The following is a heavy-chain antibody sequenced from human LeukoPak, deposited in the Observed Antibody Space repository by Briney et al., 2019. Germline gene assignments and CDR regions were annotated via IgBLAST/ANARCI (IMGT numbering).Heavy chain of an antibody. V-gene: IGHV1-2*02. CDR1: GYXFTGYY. Sequence: GASVKVSCKASGYXFTGYYIHWVRQAPGQGREWLGWINPNSGDTKYAQKFQGRVTMTRDTSISTAYMELSGLNSDDTAVYYCSRGPVPAAIFRFDPWGQGTLVTVSS. CDR2: INPNSGDT. CDR3: SRGPVPAAIFRFDP. J-gene: IGHJ5*02. D-gene: IGHD2-2*01.